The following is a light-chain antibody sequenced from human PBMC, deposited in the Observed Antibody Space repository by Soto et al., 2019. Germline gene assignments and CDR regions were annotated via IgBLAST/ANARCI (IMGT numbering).Light chain of an antibody. J-gene: IGLJ2*01. Sequence: QTVVTQEPSLTVSPGGTVTLTCGSSTGAVTSGLYPYWFQQKPGQAPMTLIYDTSNKHSWTPARFSGSLLGGKAALTLSGAQPEDEAEYYCAAWDDSLNGVVFGGGTKLTVL. V-gene: IGLV7-46*01. CDR1: TGAVTSGLY. CDR3: AAWDDSLNGVV. CDR2: DTS.